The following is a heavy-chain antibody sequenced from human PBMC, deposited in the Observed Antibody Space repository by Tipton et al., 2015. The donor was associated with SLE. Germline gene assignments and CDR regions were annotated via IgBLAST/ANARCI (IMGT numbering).Heavy chain of an antibody. Sequence: LRLSCAVYGGSFSNYYWSWIRQPPGKGLEWIGEIHHSGSTNYNPSLKSRLTILLDTSKNQFSLKLSSVTAADTAVYYCAAGGAYPAGRQPHFDFWGQGTLVTVSS. D-gene: IGHD3-16*01. CDR1: GGSFSNYY. V-gene: IGHV4-34*01. J-gene: IGHJ4*02. CDR2: IHHSGST. CDR3: AAGGAYPAGRQPHFDF.